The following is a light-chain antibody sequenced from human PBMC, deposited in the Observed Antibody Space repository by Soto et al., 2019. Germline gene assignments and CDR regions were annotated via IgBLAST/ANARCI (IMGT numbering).Light chain of an antibody. CDR1: SSDVGGGNF. V-gene: IGLV2-14*03. CDR3: NSYTTGVAYV. J-gene: IGLJ1*01. Sequence: QSVLTQPASVSGSPGQSITISCTGTSSDVGGGNFVSWYQQHPGKAPKLMIYDVSNRPSGVSDRFSASKSDNTASLTISGLQAEDEDDYYCNSYTTGVAYVFGTGTKVTVL. CDR2: DVS.